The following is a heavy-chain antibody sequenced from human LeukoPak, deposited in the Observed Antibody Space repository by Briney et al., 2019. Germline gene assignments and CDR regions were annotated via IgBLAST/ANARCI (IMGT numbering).Heavy chain of an antibody. Sequence: GGSLRLSCAASGFTFGSDGMHWVRQAPGKGLEWVAVIWYDGSNKYYADSVKGRFTVSRDSSKNTLYLQMNSLRAEDTAVYYCARDGDTAMVPGVYWGQGTLVTVSS. D-gene: IGHD5-18*01. V-gene: IGHV3-33*01. CDR2: IWYDGSNK. J-gene: IGHJ4*02. CDR3: ARDGDTAMVPGVY. CDR1: GFTFGSDG.